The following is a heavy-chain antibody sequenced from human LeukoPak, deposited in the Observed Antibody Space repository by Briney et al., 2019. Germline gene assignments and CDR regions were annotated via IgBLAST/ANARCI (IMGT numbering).Heavy chain of an antibody. V-gene: IGHV3-15*01. Sequence: PGGSLRLSCTASGFIFGDHAMSWVRQAPGKGLEWVGRIKSKTDGGTTDYAAPVKGRFTISRDDSKNTLYLQMNSLKTEDTAVYYCTTGRIYCSGGTCFYWGQGTLVTVSS. CDR2: IKSKTDGGTT. CDR3: TTGRIYCSGGTCFY. D-gene: IGHD2-15*01. CDR1: GFIFGDHA. J-gene: IGHJ4*02.